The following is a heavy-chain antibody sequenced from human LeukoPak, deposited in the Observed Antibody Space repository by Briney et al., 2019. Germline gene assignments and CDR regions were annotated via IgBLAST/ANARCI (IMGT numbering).Heavy chain of an antibody. D-gene: IGHD3-16*01. J-gene: IGHJ4*02. CDR2: IKQDGSEK. V-gene: IGHV3-7*01. CDR1: GFTFSSYW. CDR3: ARETHGDWGGPIDY. Sequence: GGSLRLSCAASGFTFSSYWMSWVRQAPGKGLEWVAHIKQDGSEKYYVDSVKGRFNISRDNAKNELYLQMKSLRAEDTAVYYCARETHGDWGGPIDYWGPGTLVTVSS.